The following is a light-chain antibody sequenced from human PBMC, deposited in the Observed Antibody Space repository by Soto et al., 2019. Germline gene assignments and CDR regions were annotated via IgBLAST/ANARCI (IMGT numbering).Light chain of an antibody. V-gene: IGLV2-14*01. J-gene: IGLJ2*01. Sequence: QSALTQPASVSGSPGQSITISCTGTSNDVGGYNHVSWYQQHPGKAPKLIIYEVSYRPSGVSNRFSGSKSGHTASLTISGLKAEDEADYYCNSYRSTDTVVFGGGTKLTV. CDR1: SNDVGGYNH. CDR3: NSYRSTDTVV. CDR2: EVS.